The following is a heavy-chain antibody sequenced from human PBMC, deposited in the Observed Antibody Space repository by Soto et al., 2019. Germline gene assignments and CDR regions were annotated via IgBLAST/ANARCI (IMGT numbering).Heavy chain of an antibody. CDR1: GFTFSSYA. V-gene: IGHV3-30-3*01. CDR2: ISYDGSNK. CDR3: ARDPTIFGVAPFGMDV. J-gene: IGHJ6*02. Sequence: QVQLVESGGGVVQPGRSLRLSCAASGFTFSSYAMHWVRQAPGKGLEWVAVISYDGSNKYYADSVKGRFTISRDNSKNPLYLQMNSLRAEDTAVYYCARDPTIFGVAPFGMDVWGQGTTVTVSS. D-gene: IGHD3-3*01.